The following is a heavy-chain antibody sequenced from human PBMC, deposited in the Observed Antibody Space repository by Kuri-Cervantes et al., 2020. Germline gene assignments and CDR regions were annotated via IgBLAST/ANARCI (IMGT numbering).Heavy chain of an antibody. J-gene: IGHJ3*02. D-gene: IGHD3-22*01. V-gene: IGHV1-69*06. Sequence: SVKVSCKASGGTFSSYAISWVRQAPGQGLEWMGGIIPIFGTANYAQKFQGRVTITADKSTSTAYMELSSLRSEDTAVYYCARGKTYYYDSSGYPNDAFDIWGQGTIVTVSS. CDR1: GGTFSSYA. CDR2: IIPIFGTA. CDR3: ARGKTYYYDSSGYPNDAFDI.